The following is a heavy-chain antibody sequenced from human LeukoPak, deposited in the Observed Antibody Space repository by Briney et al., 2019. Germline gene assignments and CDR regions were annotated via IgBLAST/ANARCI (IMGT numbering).Heavy chain of an antibody. CDR1: GGSISSYY. V-gene: IGHV4-4*07. Sequence: SETLSLTCTVSGGSISSYYWSWIRQPAGKGLEWIGRIYTSGSTNYNPSLKSRVTMSVDTSKNQFSLKLSSVTAADTAVYYCARATIVVVPAYYYYYMDVWGKGTTVSVSS. CDR2: IYTSGST. CDR3: ARATIVVVPAYYYYYMDV. J-gene: IGHJ6*03. D-gene: IGHD2-2*01.